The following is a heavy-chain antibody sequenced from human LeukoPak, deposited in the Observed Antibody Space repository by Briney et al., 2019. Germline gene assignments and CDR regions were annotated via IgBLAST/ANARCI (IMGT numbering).Heavy chain of an antibody. D-gene: IGHD3-9*01. V-gene: IGHV1-69*05. CDR1: GGTFSSYA. CDR2: IIPIFGTA. CDR3: ASSPAATGSFDY. Sequence: ASVKVSCKASGGTFSSYAISWVRQAPGQGLEWMGGIIPIFGTANYAQKFQGRVTITTDESTSTAYMELSSLRSEDTAVYYCASSPAATGSFDYWGQGTLVTVSS. J-gene: IGHJ4*02.